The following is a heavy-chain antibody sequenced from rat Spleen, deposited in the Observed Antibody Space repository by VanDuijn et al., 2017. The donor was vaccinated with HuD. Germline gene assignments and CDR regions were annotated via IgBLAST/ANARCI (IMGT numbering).Heavy chain of an antibody. D-gene: IGHD1-2*01. J-gene: IGHJ2*01. CDR2: IIYDGSDT. V-gene: IGHV5-17*01. CDR3: ARHADYSTYILDG. CDR1: GFTFSDYA. Sequence: EVQLVESGGGLVQPGNSLKLSCAASGFTFSDYAMAWVRQSPKKGLEWVATIIYDGSDTYYRDSVKGRFTISRDNATSTLYLQMDSLRSEDTATYYCARHADYSTYILDGWGQGVMVTVSS.